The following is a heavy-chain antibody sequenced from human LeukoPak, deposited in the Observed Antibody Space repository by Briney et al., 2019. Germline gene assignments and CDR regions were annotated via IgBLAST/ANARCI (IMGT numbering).Heavy chain of an antibody. J-gene: IGHJ4*02. D-gene: IGHD4-17*01. CDR2: IYPADSDT. V-gene: IGHV5-51*01. Sequence: GESLKISCQDSGFTLTNYWIAWVRQMPGKGLEWMGIIYPADSDTKYSPSFQGQVTISADKSISTAYLQWSSLKASDTAMYYCASALYLGDYIFDYWGQGTLVTVSS. CDR1: GFTLTNYW. CDR3: ASALYLGDYIFDY.